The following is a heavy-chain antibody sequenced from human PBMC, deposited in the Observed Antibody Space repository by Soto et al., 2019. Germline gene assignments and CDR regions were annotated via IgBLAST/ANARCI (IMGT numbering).Heavy chain of an antibody. V-gene: IGHV3-53*02. Sequence: EVQLVETGGGLIQPGGSLRLSCAASGFTVSSKYMSWVRQAPGKGLEWVSVVYSGGSTYYADSVKGRFTNPRDTSKNAIYLQKNSLRAEDTAVYYCARGEDYGDYFDKWGQGTLVTVSS. CDR1: GFTVSSKY. CDR2: VYSGGST. J-gene: IGHJ4*02. D-gene: IGHD4-17*01. CDR3: ARGEDYGDYFDK.